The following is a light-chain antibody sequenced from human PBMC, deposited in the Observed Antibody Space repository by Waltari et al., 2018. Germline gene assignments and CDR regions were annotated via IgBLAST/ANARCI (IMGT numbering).Light chain of an antibody. V-gene: IGLV2-14*03. CDR2: DVT. CDR1: RSDLGNYNY. CDR3: SSYRSTISVV. J-gene: IGLJ2*01. Sequence: QSALTQPASVSGSPGQSITISCTGTRSDLGNYNYVSWYQQHPRKAPKLIIFDVTNRPSGVSDRFSGSKSGNTASLTISALQAEEEGEYYCSSYRSTISVVFGGGTKVTVL.